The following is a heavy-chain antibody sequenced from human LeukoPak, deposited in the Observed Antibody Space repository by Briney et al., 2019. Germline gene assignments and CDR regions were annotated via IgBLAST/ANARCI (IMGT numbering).Heavy chain of an antibody. CDR1: GFTFSSYA. CDR2: ISGSGGST. V-gene: IGHV3-23*01. D-gene: IGHD3-9*01. Sequence: GGSLRLSCAASGFTFSSYAMSWVRQAPGKGLEWVSAISGSGGSTYYADSVKGRFTISRDNSKNTLYLQMNSLRAEDTAVYYCARDRSTLRYFDWFVLDYWGQGTLVTVSS. CDR3: ARDRSTLRYFDWFVLDY. J-gene: IGHJ4*02.